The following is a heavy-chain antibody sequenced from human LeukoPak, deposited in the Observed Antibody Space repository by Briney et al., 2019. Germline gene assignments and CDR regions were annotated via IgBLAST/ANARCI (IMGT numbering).Heavy chain of an antibody. CDR2: IYSGGST. V-gene: IGHV3-53*01. D-gene: IGHD3-9*01. CDR1: GFTVSSNY. Sequence: GGSLRLSCAASGFTVSSNYMSWVRQAPGKGLEWVSVIYSGGSTYYADSVKGRFTISRDNSKNTLYLQMNSLRAEDTAVYYCAGVDGPYYYYGMDVWGQGTTVTVSS. CDR3: AGVDGPYYYYGMDV. J-gene: IGHJ6*02.